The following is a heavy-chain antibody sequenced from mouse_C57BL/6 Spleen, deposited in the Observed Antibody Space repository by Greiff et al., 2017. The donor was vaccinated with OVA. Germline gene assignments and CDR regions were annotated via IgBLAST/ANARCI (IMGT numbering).Heavy chain of an antibody. Sequence: EVQGVESGPGLAKPSQTLSLTCSVTGYSITSDYWNWIRKFPGNKLEYMGYISYSGSTYYNPSLKSRISITRDTSKNQYYLQLNSVTTEDTATYYCARVSGSSYVPSYYFDYWGQGTTLTVSS. J-gene: IGHJ2*01. CDR3: ARVSGSSYVPSYYFDY. V-gene: IGHV3-8*01. CDR1: GYSITSDY. CDR2: ISYSGST. D-gene: IGHD1-1*01.